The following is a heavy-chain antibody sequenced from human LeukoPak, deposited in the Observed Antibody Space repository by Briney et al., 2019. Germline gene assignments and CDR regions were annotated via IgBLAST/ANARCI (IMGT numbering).Heavy chain of an antibody. CDR3: ARESTVKSGGLAYYFDY. CDR2: ISAYNGNT. J-gene: IGHJ4*02. Sequence: ASVKVSCKASGYTFTNYGMSWVRQAPGQGLEWMGWISAYNGNTNYAQKLQGRVTMTTDTSTSTAYMELRSLRSDDTAVYYCARESTVKSGGLAYYFDYWGQGTLVTVSS. V-gene: IGHV1-18*01. CDR1: GYTFTNYG. D-gene: IGHD3-16*01.